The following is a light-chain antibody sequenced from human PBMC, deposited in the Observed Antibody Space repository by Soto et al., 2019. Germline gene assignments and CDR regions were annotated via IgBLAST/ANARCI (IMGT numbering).Light chain of an antibody. J-gene: IGKJ1*01. Sequence: EIVLTQSPGTLSLSPGERATLSCRASQSVTNNYLAWYQQKPGQAPKLLIYGASSRATGIPDRFSGSGSGTDFTLSISRLEPEDFGVYYCQQYGSSPPRTFGQGTKVEIK. CDR3: QQYGSSPPRT. CDR2: GAS. CDR1: QSVTNNY. V-gene: IGKV3-20*01.